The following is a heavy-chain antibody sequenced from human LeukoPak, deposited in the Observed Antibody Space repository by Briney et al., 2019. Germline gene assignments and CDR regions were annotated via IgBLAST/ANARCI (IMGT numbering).Heavy chain of an antibody. CDR3: TRDFTGESGYAGY. V-gene: IGHV3-21*06. CDR1: GFTFSTFS. Sequence: GGSLRLSCAASGFTFSTFSMHWVRQAPGRGLEGVSSINPQGTSTWNADSVRGRFTVSRDNVKNSLYLQMNSLSAEDTGMYYCTRDFTGESGYAGYWGQGTLVTVSS. J-gene: IGHJ4*02. D-gene: IGHD5-12*01. CDR2: INPQGTST.